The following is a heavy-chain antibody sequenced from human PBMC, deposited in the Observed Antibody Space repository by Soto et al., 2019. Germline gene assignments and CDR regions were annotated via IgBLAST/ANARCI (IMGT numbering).Heavy chain of an antibody. Sequence: QVQLVESGGGVVQPGRSLRLSCAASGFTFSSYGMHWVRQAPGKGLEWVAVISYDGSNKYYADSVKGRFTISRDNSKNTLYLQRNSLRAEDTAVYYCAKDTRPLEYCSGGSCYSGGNWFDPWGQGSLVTVSS. CDR2: ISYDGSNK. CDR3: AKDTRPLEYCSGGSCYSGGNWFDP. CDR1: GFTFSSYG. J-gene: IGHJ5*02. D-gene: IGHD2-15*01. V-gene: IGHV3-30*18.